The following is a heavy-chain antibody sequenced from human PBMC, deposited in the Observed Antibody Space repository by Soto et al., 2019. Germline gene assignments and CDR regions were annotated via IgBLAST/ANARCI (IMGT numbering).Heavy chain of an antibody. CDR3: ASPVLGSGGSSRLNYGMDV. J-gene: IGHJ6*02. CDR2: INHSGST. D-gene: IGHD3-10*01. V-gene: IGHV4-34*01. Sequence: SETLSLTCAVYGGSFSGYYWSWIRQPPGKGLEWIGEINHSGSTNYNPSLKRRVTISVDTSKNQFSLKLSSVTAADTAGYYCASPVLGSGGSSRLNYGMDVWGQGTTVTVSS. CDR1: GGSFSGYY.